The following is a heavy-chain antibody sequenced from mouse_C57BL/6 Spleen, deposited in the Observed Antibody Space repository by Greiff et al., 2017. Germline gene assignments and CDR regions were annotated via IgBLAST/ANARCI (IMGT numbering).Heavy chain of an antibody. Sequence: VQLVESGAELVRPGTSVKMSCKASGYTFTNYWLGWAKQRPGHGLEWIGDIYPGGGYTNYNEKFKGKATLTADKSSSTAYMQFSSLTSEDSAIYYCARKTGREVFDYWGQGTTLTVSS. D-gene: IGHD4-1*01. V-gene: IGHV1-63*01. J-gene: IGHJ2*01. CDR2: IYPGGGYT. CDR1: GYTFTNYW. CDR3: ARKTGREVFDY.